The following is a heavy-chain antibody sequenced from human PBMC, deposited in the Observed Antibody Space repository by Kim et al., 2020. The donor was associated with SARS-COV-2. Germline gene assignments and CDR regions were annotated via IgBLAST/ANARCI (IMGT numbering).Heavy chain of an antibody. V-gene: IGHV1-3*01. CDR3: ARDYYDSSGYFAA. D-gene: IGHD3-22*01. J-gene: IGHJ5*02. Sequence: SQKFQGRVTMTRDTSASTAYMELSSLRSEDTAVYYCARDYYDSSGYFAAWGQGTLVTVSS.